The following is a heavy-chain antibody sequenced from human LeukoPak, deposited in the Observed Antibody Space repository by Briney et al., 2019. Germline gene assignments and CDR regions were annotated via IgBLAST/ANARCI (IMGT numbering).Heavy chain of an antibody. J-gene: IGHJ4*02. CDR3: ARGLGGYLGPFDY. Sequence: GESLKISCQSSGYSFTDYWIVWVRQVPGKGLEWMGIIYPGDSDTRYSPSFQGQVTISADKSISIANLQWSSLKASDTAMYYCARGLGGYLGPFDYWGQGTLVTVSS. V-gene: IGHV5-51*01. D-gene: IGHD5-12*01. CDR1: GYSFTDYW. CDR2: IYPGDSDT.